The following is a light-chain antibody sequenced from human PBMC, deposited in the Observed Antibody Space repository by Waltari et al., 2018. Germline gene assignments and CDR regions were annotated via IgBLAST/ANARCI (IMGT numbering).Light chain of an antibody. CDR1: KLGDKY. CDR3: QAWDSSIVV. Sequence: SYELTQPPSVSVSPGQTASITCSGDKLGDKYACWYQQKQGQSPVLVIYHDSKRPSGIPERFSGSNSGNTATLTISGTQAMDEADYYCQAWDSSIVVFGGGTKLTVL. CDR2: HDS. V-gene: IGLV3-1*01. J-gene: IGLJ2*01.